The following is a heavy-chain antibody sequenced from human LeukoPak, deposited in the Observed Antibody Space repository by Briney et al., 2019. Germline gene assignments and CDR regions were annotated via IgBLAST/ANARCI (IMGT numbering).Heavy chain of an antibody. D-gene: IGHD6-13*01. Sequence: PSETLSLTCTVSGGSISSYYWSWIRQPPGKGLEWIGYIYYSGSTNYNPSLKSRVTISVDTSKNQFSLKLSSVTAADTAVYYCARDRSIAAAGFNWFDPWGQGTLATVSS. CDR1: GGSISSYY. V-gene: IGHV4-59*01. CDR2: IYYSGST. J-gene: IGHJ5*02. CDR3: ARDRSIAAAGFNWFDP.